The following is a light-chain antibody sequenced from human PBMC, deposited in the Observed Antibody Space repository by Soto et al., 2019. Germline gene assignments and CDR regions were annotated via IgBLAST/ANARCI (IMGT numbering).Light chain of an antibody. CDR2: EVD. Sequence: QSVLTPPPSASGSPGQSVTISCTGTSSDVGGYNRVSWYLHHPGKAPNLILYEVDKRPSGVPDRFSGSKSGNTASLTVSELQAEDEADYYCTSFADIYDWVFGTGTKVTVL. J-gene: IGLJ1*01. CDR3: TSFADIYDWV. V-gene: IGLV2-8*01. CDR1: SSDVGGYNR.